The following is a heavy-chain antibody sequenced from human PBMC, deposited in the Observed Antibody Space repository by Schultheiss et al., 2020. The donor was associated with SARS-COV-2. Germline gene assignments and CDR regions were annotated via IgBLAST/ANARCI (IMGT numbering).Heavy chain of an antibody. V-gene: IGHV4-4*02. CDR1: GFTFSSYG. CDR3: ARAGNRVAAAGTEGFDAFDI. J-gene: IGHJ3*02. CDR2: IYHSGST. Sequence: GSLRLSCAASGFTFSSYGMHWVRQAPGKGLEWIGEIYHSGSTNYNPSLKSRVTISVDKSKNQFSLKLSSVTAADTAVYYCARAGNRVAAAGTEGFDAFDIWGQGTMVTVSS. D-gene: IGHD6-13*01.